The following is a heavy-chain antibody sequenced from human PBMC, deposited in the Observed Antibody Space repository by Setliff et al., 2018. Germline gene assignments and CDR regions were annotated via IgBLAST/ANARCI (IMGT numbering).Heavy chain of an antibody. Sequence: SETLSLTCTVPGGSISSISYYWGWIRQPPGKGLEWIGRIHYRGTTYSNASLASRLTISVDTAKNQFSLKLTSVTAADTAVYYCARTGTYRYFDYWGQGALVTVSS. CDR3: ARTGTYRYFDY. D-gene: IGHD1-1*01. J-gene: IGHJ4*02. CDR2: IHYRGTT. CDR1: GGSISSISYY. V-gene: IGHV4-39*01.